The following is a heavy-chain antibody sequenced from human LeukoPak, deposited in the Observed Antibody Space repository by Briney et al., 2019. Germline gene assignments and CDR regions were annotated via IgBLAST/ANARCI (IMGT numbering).Heavy chain of an antibody. D-gene: IGHD3-10*01. CDR1: GFTFSSYA. CDR2: ISGGGGST. J-gene: IGHJ4*02. Sequence: PGGSLRLSCAASGFTFSSYAMSWVRQAPGKGLEWVSAISGGGGSTYYADSVKGRFTISRDNSKNTLYLQMNSLRAEDTAVYYCASDRASYYYGSGSYYSPYWGQGTLVTVSS. V-gene: IGHV3-23*01. CDR3: ASDRASYYYGSGSYYSPY.